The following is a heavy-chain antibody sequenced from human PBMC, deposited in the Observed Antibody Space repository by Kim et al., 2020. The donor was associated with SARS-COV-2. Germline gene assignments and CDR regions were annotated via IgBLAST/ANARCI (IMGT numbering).Heavy chain of an antibody. Sequence: KRQGRVTMTTDTSTSTAYMELRSLRSDDTAVYYCARDIVVVPAAATEFDYWGQGTLVTVSS. D-gene: IGHD2-2*01. V-gene: IGHV1-18*01. CDR3: ARDIVVVPAAATEFDY. J-gene: IGHJ4*02.